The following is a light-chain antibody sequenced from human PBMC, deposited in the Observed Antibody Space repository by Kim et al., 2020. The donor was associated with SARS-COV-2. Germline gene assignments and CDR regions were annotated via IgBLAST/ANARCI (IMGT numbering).Light chain of an antibody. Sequence: EIVLTQSPGTLSLSPGERATLSCRASQSVRNNYLAWYQQKPGQAPRLLIYGASSRATGIPDRFSGSGSGTDFTLTISRLEPEDFAVYHCQQYGNSPTFGQGTKVEIK. CDR3: QQYGNSPT. J-gene: IGKJ1*01. CDR1: QSVRNNY. CDR2: GAS. V-gene: IGKV3-20*01.